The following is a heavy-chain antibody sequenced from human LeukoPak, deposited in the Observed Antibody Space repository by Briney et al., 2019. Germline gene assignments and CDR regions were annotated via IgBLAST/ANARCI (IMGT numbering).Heavy chain of an antibody. V-gene: IGHV4-59*01. CDR2: IYYSGST. Sequence: SSETLSLTCTVSGGSISSYYWSWIRQPPGKGLEWIGYIYYSGSTNYNPSLKSRVTISVDTSKNQFSLKLSSVTAADTAVYYCARLPGGLSWIHVRDAFDMWGQGTMVTVSS. J-gene: IGHJ3*02. CDR3: ARLPGGLSWIHVRDAFDM. D-gene: IGHD5-18*01. CDR1: GGSISSYY.